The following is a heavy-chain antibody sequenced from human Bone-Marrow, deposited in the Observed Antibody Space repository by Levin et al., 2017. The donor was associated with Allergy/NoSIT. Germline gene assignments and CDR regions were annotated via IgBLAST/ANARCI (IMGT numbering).Heavy chain of an antibody. J-gene: IGHJ4*02. Sequence: GGSLRLSCAASGFTFSSYAMSWVRQAPGKGLEWVSAISGSGGSTYYADSVKGRFTISRDNSKNTLYLQMNSLRAEDTAVYYCAKDLDARHSPYYFDYWGQGTLVTVSS. V-gene: IGHV3-23*01. CDR2: ISGSGGST. CDR3: AKDLDARHSPYYFDY. CDR1: GFTFSSYA. D-gene: IGHD2-2*01.